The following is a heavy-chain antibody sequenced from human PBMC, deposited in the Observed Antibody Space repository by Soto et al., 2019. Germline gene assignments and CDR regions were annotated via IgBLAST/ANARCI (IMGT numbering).Heavy chain of an antibody. CDR2: ISGSGDIT. J-gene: IGHJ4*02. Sequence: EVQLLESGGGLVQPGGSLRLSCAVSGFSFSNSAMTWVRQAPGKGLEWVSGISGSGDITYNTDSVKGRFAISRDTSKNVVYVQMRSLRAEDTAVYYCAKVPQWVSRYHDLFFDYWGQGTLVTVSS. CDR3: AKVPQWVSRYHDLFFDY. CDR1: GFSFSNSA. V-gene: IGHV3-23*01. D-gene: IGHD3-22*01.